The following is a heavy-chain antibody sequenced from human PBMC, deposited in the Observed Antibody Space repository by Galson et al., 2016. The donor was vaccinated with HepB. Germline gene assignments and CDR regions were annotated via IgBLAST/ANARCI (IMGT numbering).Heavy chain of an antibody. CDR3: TDLNPN. CDR1: RFIVTNYW. Sequence: SLRLSCAGSRFIVTNYWMHWVRQVPGKGLVWVSHINNDGTATSYADSVKGRFTISRDIAKSTVYLQMDSLRAEDTAIYYCTDLNPNWGQGILVTVSS. CDR2: INNDGTAT. V-gene: IGHV3-74*01. J-gene: IGHJ4*02.